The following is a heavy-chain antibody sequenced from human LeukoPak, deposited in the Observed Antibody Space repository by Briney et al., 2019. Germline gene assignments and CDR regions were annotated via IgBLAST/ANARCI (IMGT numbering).Heavy chain of an antibody. D-gene: IGHD6-13*01. J-gene: IGHJ4*02. Sequence: GGSLRLSCAASGFTFSSYAMHWVRQAPGKGLEYVSAISSNGGSTYYANSVKGRFTISRDNSKNTLYLQMGSLRAEDMAVYYCARAGHSSSWPFDYWGQGTLVTVSS. CDR3: ARAGHSSSWPFDY. V-gene: IGHV3-64*01. CDR2: ISSNGGST. CDR1: GFTFSSYA.